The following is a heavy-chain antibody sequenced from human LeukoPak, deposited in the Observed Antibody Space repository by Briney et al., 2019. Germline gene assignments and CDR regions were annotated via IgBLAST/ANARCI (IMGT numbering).Heavy chain of an antibody. CDR1: GFTFSSYS. V-gene: IGHV3-21*06. Sequence: RGSLRLSCAASGFTFSSYSMNWVRQAPGKGLEWVSSISSTGNYIYYTESMKGRFTISRDNAKNSLFLQMNSLRAEDTAVYYCAREGAKRGYSGYDAMYWGQGTLVIVSS. D-gene: IGHD5-12*01. CDR2: ISSTGNYI. CDR3: AREGAKRGYSGYDAMY. J-gene: IGHJ4*02.